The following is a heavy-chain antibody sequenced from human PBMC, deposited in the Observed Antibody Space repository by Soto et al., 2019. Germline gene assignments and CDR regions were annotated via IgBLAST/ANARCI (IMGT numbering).Heavy chain of an antibody. CDR1: GYTFGRDG. D-gene: IGHD3-22*01. J-gene: IGHJ1*01. CDR3: ARSGGYFFPFAG. Sequence: ASVNVSCKGSGYTFGRDGMHWVRQAPGQGLEWLAWINAINGDTKYSQRFQGRLTVSRDTSANTAYLQLSSLRFEDTAVYYCARSGGYFFPFAGRAQGTLVTVSP. V-gene: IGHV1-3*01. CDR2: INAINGDT.